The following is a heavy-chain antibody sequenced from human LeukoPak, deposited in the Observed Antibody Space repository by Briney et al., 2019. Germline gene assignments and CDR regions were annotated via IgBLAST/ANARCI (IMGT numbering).Heavy chain of an antibody. D-gene: IGHD3-10*01. CDR3: ARNGEYYYYGMDV. V-gene: IGHV4-31*03. J-gene: IGHJ6*02. CDR2: IYYSGST. Sequence: SQTLSLTCTVSGGSISSGGYYWSWIRQHPGKGLEWIGYIYYSGSTNYNPSLKSRVIISVDTSKNQFSLKLSSVTAADTAVYYCARNGEYYYYGMDVWGQGTTVTVSS. CDR1: GGSISSGGYY.